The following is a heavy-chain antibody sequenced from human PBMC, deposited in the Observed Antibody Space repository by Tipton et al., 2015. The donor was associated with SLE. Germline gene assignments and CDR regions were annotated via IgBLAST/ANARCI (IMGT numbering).Heavy chain of an antibody. CDR3: ATLGYYDSSGFDY. J-gene: IGHJ4*02. CDR2: IYISGST. D-gene: IGHD3-22*01. Sequence: TLSLTCTVSGGSISSYYWSWIRQPAGKGLEWIGSIYISGSTNYNPSLTSRVTILVDTSKNQFSLKLSSVTAAYTAVYYCATLGYYDSSGFDYWGQGTLVTVSS. V-gene: IGHV4-4*07. CDR1: GGSISSYY.